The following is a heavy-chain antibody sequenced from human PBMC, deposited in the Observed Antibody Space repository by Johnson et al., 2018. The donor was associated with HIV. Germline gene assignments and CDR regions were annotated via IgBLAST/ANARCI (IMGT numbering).Heavy chain of an antibody. CDR3: AHSSSWSYDAFDI. D-gene: IGHD6-13*01. CDR1: GFEFSNYG. CDR2: IRYDGSNK. V-gene: IGHV3-30*02. J-gene: IGHJ3*02. Sequence: QVQLVESGGGVVQPGGSLRLSCAASGFEFSNYGMHWVRQAPGKGLEWVAFIRYDGSNKYYADSVKGRFTISRDNSKSTLYLQMNSLRSEDTAVYYCAHSSSWSYDAFDIWGQGTMVTVSS.